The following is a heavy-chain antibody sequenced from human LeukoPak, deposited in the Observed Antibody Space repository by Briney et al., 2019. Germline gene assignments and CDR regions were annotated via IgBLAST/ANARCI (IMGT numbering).Heavy chain of an antibody. J-gene: IGHJ4*02. Sequence: GGSLRLSCAASGFPFSNYGIHWVRQAPGKGLEWVAIISYDGTNKYYADSVKGRFTISRDNSKNTLYLQMNSLRAEDTAMYYCAKEEGVMAIAGSPSGYWGQGTLVTVSS. D-gene: IGHD2-21*01. CDR2: ISYDGTNK. V-gene: IGHV3-30*18. CDR1: GFPFSNYG. CDR3: AKEEGVMAIAGSPSGY.